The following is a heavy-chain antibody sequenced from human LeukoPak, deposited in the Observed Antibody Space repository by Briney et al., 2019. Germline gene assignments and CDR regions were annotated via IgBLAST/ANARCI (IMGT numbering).Heavy chain of an antibody. CDR3: ARTESIVVVPTPLDY. V-gene: IGHV1-18*04. CDR1: GYTFTSYG. J-gene: IGHJ4*02. CDR2: ISAYNGNT. Sequence: ASVKVSCKASGYTFTSYGISWVRQPPGQGLEWMGWISAYNGNTNYAQKLQGRVTMTTDTSTSTAYMELRSLRSDDTAVYYCARTESIVVVPTPLDYWGQGTLVTVSS. D-gene: IGHD2-2*01.